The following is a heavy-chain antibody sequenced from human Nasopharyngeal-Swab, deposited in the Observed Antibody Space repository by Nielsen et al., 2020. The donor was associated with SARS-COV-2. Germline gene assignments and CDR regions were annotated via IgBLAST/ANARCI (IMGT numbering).Heavy chain of an antibody. D-gene: IGHD3-3*01. CDR3: ARSGLYYDFWSGYYPFDY. CDR2: INHSGST. CDR1: GGSFSGYY. V-gene: IGHV4-34*01. J-gene: IGHJ4*02. Sequence: SETLSLTCAVYGGSFSGYYWSWIRQPPGKGLEWIGEINHSGSTNYNPSLRSRVTISVDTSKNQFSLKLSSVIAADTAVYYCARSGLYYDFWSGYYPFDYWGQGTLVTVSS.